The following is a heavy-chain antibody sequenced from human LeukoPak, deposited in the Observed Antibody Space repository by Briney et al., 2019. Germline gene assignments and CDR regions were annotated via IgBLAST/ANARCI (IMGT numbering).Heavy chain of an antibody. D-gene: IGHD3-3*01. CDR1: GYTFIDYW. V-gene: IGHV1-2*06. CDR2: ININSGGI. Sequence: GASVKVSRKASGYTFIDYWIHWVRQAPGQGLEWMGRININSGGINYAEKFQGRVTMTRATSISTAYMELSRLRFDDTAVYYCARYRDGGVGTIDYWGQGTLDPVSS. J-gene: IGHJ4*02. CDR3: ARYRDGGVGTIDY.